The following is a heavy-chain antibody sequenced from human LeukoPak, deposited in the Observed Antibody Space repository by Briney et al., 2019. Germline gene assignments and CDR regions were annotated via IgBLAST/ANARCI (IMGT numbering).Heavy chain of an antibody. CDR3: ARDVGGSGSYRPNYYFDY. CDR1: GYTFTSYD. J-gene: IGHJ4*02. CDR2: MNPNSGGT. D-gene: IGHD3-10*01. Sequence: ASVKVSCKASGYTFTSYDINWVRQATGQGLEWMGWMNPNSGGTNYAQKFQGWVTMTRDTSISTAYMELSRLRSDDTAVYYCARDVGGSGSYRPNYYFDYWGQGTLVTVSS. V-gene: IGHV1-2*04.